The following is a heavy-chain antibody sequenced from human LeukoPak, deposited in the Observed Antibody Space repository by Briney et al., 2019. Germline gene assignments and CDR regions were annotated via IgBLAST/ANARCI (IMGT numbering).Heavy chain of an antibody. D-gene: IGHD3-22*01. V-gene: IGHV3-21*01. CDR3: ARAHHPITMIVVVKAYYFDY. CDR1: GFTFSSYS. CDR2: ISSSSSYI. Sequence: PGGSLRLSCAASGFTFSSYSMNWVRQAPGKGLEWVSSISSSSSYIYYADSVKGRFTISRDNAKNSLYLQMNSLRAEDTAVYYCARAHHPITMIVVVKAYYFDYWGQGTLVTVSS. J-gene: IGHJ4*02.